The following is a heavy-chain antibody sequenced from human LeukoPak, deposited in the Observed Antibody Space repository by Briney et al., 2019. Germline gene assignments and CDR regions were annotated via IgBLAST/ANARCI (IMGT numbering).Heavy chain of an antibody. CDR1: GFTFSSYS. Sequence: PGGSLRLSCAASGFTFSSYSMNWVRQAPGKGLEWVSSISSSSSYIYYADSVKGRFTISRDNAKNSLYLQMNSLRAEDTAVHYCAREAGEDIVIAASYYYYYMDVWGKGTTVTVSS. D-gene: IGHD2-2*01. CDR3: AREAGEDIVIAASYYYYYMDV. J-gene: IGHJ6*03. V-gene: IGHV3-21*01. CDR2: ISSSSSYI.